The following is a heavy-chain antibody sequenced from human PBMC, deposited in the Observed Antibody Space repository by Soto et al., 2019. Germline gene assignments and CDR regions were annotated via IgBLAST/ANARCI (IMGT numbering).Heavy chain of an antibody. CDR1: GFTFDDYT. Sequence: GGSLRLSCAASGFTFDDYTMHWVRQAPGKGLEWVSLISWDGGSTCYADSVKGRFTISRDNSKNSLYLQMNSLRTEDTALYYCAKDLYYYDSSGYYGPADYWGQGTLVTVSS. D-gene: IGHD3-22*01. V-gene: IGHV3-43*01. J-gene: IGHJ4*02. CDR3: AKDLYYYDSSGYYGPADY. CDR2: ISWDGGST.